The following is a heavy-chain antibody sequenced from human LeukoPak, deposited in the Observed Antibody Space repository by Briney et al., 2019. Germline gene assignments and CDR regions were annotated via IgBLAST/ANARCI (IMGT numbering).Heavy chain of an antibody. Sequence: GGSLRLSCAASGFTFSSYGMHWVRQAPGKGLEWVAFIRYDGSNKYYADSVKGRFTISRDNSKNTLYLQMNSLRAEDTAVYYCANAGPQQLVPLYYFDYWGQGTLVTVSS. D-gene: IGHD6-13*01. V-gene: IGHV3-30*02. CDR2: IRYDGSNK. J-gene: IGHJ4*02. CDR1: GFTFSSYG. CDR3: ANAGPQQLVPLYYFDY.